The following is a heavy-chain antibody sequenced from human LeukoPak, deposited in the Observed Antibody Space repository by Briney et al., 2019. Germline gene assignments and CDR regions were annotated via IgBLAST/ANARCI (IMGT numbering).Heavy chain of an antibody. CDR1: GGSFSGYY. V-gene: IGHV4-34*01. CDR3: AREMVRGVTGDY. J-gene: IGHJ4*02. Sequence: SETLSLTCAVYGGSFSGYYWSWIRQPPGKGLEWIGEINHSGSTNYNPSLKSRVTISVDTSKNQFSLKLSSVTAADTAVYYCAREMVRGVTGDYWGQGTLVTVSS. D-gene: IGHD3-10*01. CDR2: INHSGST.